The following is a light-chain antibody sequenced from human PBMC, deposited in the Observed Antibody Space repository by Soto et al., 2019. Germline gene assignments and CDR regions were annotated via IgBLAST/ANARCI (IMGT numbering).Light chain of an antibody. CDR1: SSNIGNNY. V-gene: IGLV1-51*02. CDR2: ENN. Sequence: QCALTQPASVSAAAGQKVTISCSGSSSNIGNNYVSWYQQLPGTAPKLLIYENNKRPSGIPDRFSGSKSGTSATLGITGLQTGDEADYYCGTWDSSLSAYVFGTGTKVTVL. CDR3: GTWDSSLSAYV. J-gene: IGLJ1*01.